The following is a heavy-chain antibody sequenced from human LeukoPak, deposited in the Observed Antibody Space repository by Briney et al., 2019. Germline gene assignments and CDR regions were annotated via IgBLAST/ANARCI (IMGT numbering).Heavy chain of an antibody. CDR3: ARDLYYYGSGSYYDVFDV. J-gene: IGHJ3*01. CDR1: GYTFSTYG. D-gene: IGHD3-10*01. CDR2: ISAYKGNT. V-gene: IGHV1-18*01. Sequence: ASVKVSCKASGYTFSTYGSSWVRQAPGQGLEWMGWISAYKGNTYYAQKLQGRVTMTTDTSTSTGYMELRSLRSDDTAIYYCARDLYYYGSGSYYDVFDVWGQGTMVTVSS.